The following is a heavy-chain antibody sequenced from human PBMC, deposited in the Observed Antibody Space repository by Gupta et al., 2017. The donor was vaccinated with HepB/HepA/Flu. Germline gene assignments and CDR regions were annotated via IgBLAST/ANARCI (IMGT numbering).Heavy chain of an antibody. J-gene: IGHJ6*03. V-gene: IGHV1-2*02. CDR1: GYIFTGYY. CDR3: ARGDFYFYSMDV. CDR2: VNPKSGGT. Sequence: QVLLMQSGAEVKKPGASVKVSCKASGYIFTGYYIHWVRQAPGQGLEWMGWVNPKSGGTNYGQKFKGRVTMTRDTSMNTAYMELTRLRPDDTATYHCARGDFYFYSMDVWDTGTTVTVSS.